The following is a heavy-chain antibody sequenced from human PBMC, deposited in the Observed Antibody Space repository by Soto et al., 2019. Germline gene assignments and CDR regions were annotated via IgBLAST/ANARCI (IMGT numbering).Heavy chain of an antibody. CDR1: GVAVGSGQSY. V-gene: IGHV4-61*01. CDR2: TFVTGAT. D-gene: IGHD3-10*01. Sequence: QVQLQESGPGLVKPSATLSLLCFVSGVAVGSGQSYWNCIRQAPGKALEWIGHTFVTGATKSSASLSTGIPMSVDTAKRQCSLNLTPATAADSATYFLERGRSDSAGISLGPRRDALGQGTTVTVAS. J-gene: IGHJ6*02. CDR3: ERGRSDSAGISLGPRRDA.